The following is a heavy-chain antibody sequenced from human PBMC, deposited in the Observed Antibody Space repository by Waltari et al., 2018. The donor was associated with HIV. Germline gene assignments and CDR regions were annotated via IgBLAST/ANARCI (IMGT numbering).Heavy chain of an antibody. CDR3: ARGGFYGSGSKVN. CDR1: GFTFSSYW. Sequence: EVQLVESGGGLVQPGGSLRLSCAASGFTFSSYWMSWVRQAPGKGLGWGANRKQDGSEKYSVDSVDGRFTISRDNAENSLYLQMNSLRAEDTAVYYCARGGFYGSGSKVNWGQGTLVTVSS. J-gene: IGHJ4*02. CDR2: RKQDGSEK. D-gene: IGHD3-10*01. V-gene: IGHV3-7*04.